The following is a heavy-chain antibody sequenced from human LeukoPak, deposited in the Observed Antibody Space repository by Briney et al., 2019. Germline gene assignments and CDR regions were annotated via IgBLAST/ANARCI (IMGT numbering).Heavy chain of an antibody. CDR1: GFTFSNYW. CDR3: ARGRPVDV. CDR2: INTDGSGT. V-gene: IGHV3-74*01. Sequence: PGGSLRVSCAASGFTFSNYWMHWVRQAPGKGLVWVSRINTDGSGTTYADSVKGRFTISRDNAKNTLYLQMNSLRAEDTAVYYCARGRPVDVWGKGTTVTVSS. J-gene: IGHJ6*04.